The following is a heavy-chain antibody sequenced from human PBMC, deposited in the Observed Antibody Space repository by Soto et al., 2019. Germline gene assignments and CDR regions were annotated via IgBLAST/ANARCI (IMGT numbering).Heavy chain of an antibody. J-gene: IGHJ6*02. CDR2: IIPIFGTA. V-gene: IGHV1-69*13. Sequence: SVKVSCKASGGTFSSYAISWVRQAPGQGLEWMGGIIPIFGTANYAQKFQGRVTITADESTSTAYMELSSLRSEDTAVYYCARGRYSSSWLGYYYGMDVWGRGTTVTVSS. CDR1: GGTFSSYA. D-gene: IGHD6-13*01. CDR3: ARGRYSSSWLGYYYGMDV.